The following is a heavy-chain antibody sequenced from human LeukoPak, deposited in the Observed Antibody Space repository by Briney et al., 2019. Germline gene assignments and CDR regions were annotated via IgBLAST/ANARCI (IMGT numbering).Heavy chain of an antibody. V-gene: IGHV1-3*04. D-gene: IGHD1-26*01. J-gene: IGHJ5*02. CDR1: GYTFTTYA. CDR2: INTGNGDT. Sequence: ASVKVSCKASGYTFTTYAIHWVRQAPGQRLEWLGWINTGNGDTRYSQTFQDRVTITSDTSISTAYMELSRLRSDDTAVYYCAREVGSDRVGATVSWFDPWGQGTLVTVSS. CDR3: AREVGSDRVGATVSWFDP.